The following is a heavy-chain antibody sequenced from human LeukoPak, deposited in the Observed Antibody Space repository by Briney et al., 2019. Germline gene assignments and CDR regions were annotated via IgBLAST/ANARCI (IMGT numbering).Heavy chain of an antibody. Sequence: ASVKVSCKASGYTFNTHGITWVRQAPGQGLEWMGWIHINNGNTNYAQKFQGRVTMTTDTSTSTVYMELRSLRSDDTATYYCARGDSNYLGDYWGQGTLVTVSS. CDR2: IHINNGNT. V-gene: IGHV1-18*01. CDR1: GYTFNTHG. CDR3: ARGDSNYLGDY. J-gene: IGHJ4*02. D-gene: IGHD4-11*01.